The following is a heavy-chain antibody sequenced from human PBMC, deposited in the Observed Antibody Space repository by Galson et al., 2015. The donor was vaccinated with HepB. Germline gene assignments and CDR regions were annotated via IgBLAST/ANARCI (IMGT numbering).Heavy chain of an antibody. V-gene: IGHV4-38-2*01. D-gene: IGHD3-9*01. Sequence: SETLSLTCAVSGYSISRGYYWGWIRQPPGKGLEWIGSIYHSGSTYYNPSLKSRVTISVDTSKNQFSLKLSSVTAADTAVYYCVSQALRYFDWGQGTLVTVSS. CDR2: IYHSGST. J-gene: IGHJ4*02. CDR3: VSQALRYFD. CDR1: GYSISRGYY.